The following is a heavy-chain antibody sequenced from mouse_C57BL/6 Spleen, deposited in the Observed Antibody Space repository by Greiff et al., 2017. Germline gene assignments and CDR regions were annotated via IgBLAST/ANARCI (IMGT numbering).Heavy chain of an antibody. CDR3: ASHYYYGSSYDFDY. Sequence: VQLKESGPELVKPGASVKISCKASGYSFTGYYMNWVKQSPEKSLEWIGEINPSTGGTTYNQKFKAKATLTVDKSSSTAYMQLKSLTSEDSAVYYCASHYYYGSSYDFDYWGQGTTLTVSS. V-gene: IGHV1-42*01. J-gene: IGHJ2*01. CDR2: INPSTGGT. CDR1: GYSFTGYY. D-gene: IGHD1-1*01.